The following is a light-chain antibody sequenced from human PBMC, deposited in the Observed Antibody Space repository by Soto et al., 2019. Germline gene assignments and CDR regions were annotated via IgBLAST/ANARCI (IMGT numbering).Light chain of an antibody. J-gene: IGKJ3*01. CDR2: GAS. V-gene: IGKV3-20*01. CDR1: QSVSSSY. CDR3: QQYGSSPLT. Sequence: EIVLTQSPGTLSLSPGERATLSCRASQSVSSSYLAGYQQKPGQAPRLLIYGASSRATGIPDRFSGSGSGTDFTLTISRLEPEDFAVYYCQQYGSSPLTFGPGNKVDIK.